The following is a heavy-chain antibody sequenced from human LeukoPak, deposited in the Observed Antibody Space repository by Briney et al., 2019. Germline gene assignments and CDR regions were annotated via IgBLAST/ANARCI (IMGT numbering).Heavy chain of an antibody. Sequence: ASVKVSCKASGYTFTSYAMHWVRQAPGQRLEWMGWINAGNGNTKYSQKFQGRVTITRDTSASTAYMELSSLRSEDTAVYYCARGGYCSGGSCYVLNGMDVWGQGTTVTVSS. CDR2: INAGNGNT. D-gene: IGHD2-15*01. CDR3: ARGGYCSGGSCYVLNGMDV. J-gene: IGHJ6*02. V-gene: IGHV1-3*01. CDR1: GYTFTSYA.